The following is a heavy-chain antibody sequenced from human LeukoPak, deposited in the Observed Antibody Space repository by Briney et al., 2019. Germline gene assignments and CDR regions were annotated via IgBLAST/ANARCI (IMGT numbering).Heavy chain of an antibody. CDR1: GFTFSSYG. V-gene: IGHV3-33*01. D-gene: IGHD3-9*01. CDR3: ARGGLTPDY. J-gene: IGHJ4*02. Sequence: GGSLRLSCAASGFTFSSYGMHWVRQAPGKGLEWMAVIWYDGSNKYYVDSVKGRFTISRDNAKNTLYLQMNSLRAEDTAVYYCARGGLTPDYWGQGTLVTVSS. CDR2: IWYDGSNK.